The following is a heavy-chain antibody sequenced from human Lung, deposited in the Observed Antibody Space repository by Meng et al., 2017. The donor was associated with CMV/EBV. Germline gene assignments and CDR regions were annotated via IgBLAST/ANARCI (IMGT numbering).Heavy chain of an antibody. CDR2: INPSGGST. V-gene: IGHV1-46*01. CDR3: ARDRKAIFGVPWHYFDY. D-gene: IGHD3-3*01. CDR1: YTFTSYY. J-gene: IGHJ4*02. Sequence: YTFTSYYMHWVRQAPGQGLEWMGRINPSGGSTSYAQKFQGRVTMTRDTSTSTVYMELSSLRSEDTAVYYCARDRKAIFGVPWHYFDYWGQGTLVTVSS.